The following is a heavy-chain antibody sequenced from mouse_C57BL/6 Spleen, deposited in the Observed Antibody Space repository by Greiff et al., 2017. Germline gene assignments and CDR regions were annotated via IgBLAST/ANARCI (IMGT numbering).Heavy chain of an antibody. CDR3: ASYYGSSYYFDY. J-gene: IGHJ2*01. CDR2: INPGDGDT. D-gene: IGHD1-1*01. Sequence: VQLQQSGPELVKPGASVKISCKASGYAFSSSWMNWVKQRPGKGLEWIGRINPGDGDTNYNGKFKGKATLTADKSSSTAYMQLSSLTSEDSAVYFCASYYGSSYYFDYWGQGTTLTVSS. CDR1: GYAFSSSW. V-gene: IGHV1-82*01.